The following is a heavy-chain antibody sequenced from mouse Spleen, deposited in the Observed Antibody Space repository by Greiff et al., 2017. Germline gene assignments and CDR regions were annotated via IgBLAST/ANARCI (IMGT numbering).Heavy chain of an antibody. Sequence: QVQLKQPGAELVMPGASVKLSCKASGYTFTSYWMHWVKQRPGQGLEWIGEIDPSDSYTNYNEKFKGKATLTVDKSSSTAYMQLSSLTSEDSAVYYCARDPYWGQGTLVTVSA. CDR2: IDPSDSYT. CDR1: GYTFTSYW. CDR3: ARDPY. V-gene: IGHV1-69*01. J-gene: IGHJ3*01.